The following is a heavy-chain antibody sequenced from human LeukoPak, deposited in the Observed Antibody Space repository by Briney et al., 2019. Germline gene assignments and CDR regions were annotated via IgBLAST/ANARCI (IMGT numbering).Heavy chain of an antibody. Sequence: GRSLRLSCVVSGFTFSSYGMHWVRQAPGKGLEWVALIWYDGSNKYYADSVKGRFTISRDNSKNTLYLQMNSLRAEDTAVYYCARPYDSSGYYYFDYWGQGTLVTVSS. CDR1: GFTFSSYG. V-gene: IGHV3-33*01. CDR2: IWYDGSNK. D-gene: IGHD3-22*01. CDR3: ARPYDSSGYYYFDY. J-gene: IGHJ4*02.